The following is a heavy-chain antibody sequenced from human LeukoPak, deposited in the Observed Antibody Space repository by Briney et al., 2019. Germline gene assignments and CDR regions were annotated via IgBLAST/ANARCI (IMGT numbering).Heavy chain of an antibody. D-gene: IGHD2-2*03. V-gene: IGHV4-59*01. CDR2: ISYSGNT. J-gene: IGHJ4*02. CDR3: ASMDILVLPAASFDY. CDR1: GGSSTSYY. Sequence: KPSETLSLTCTISGGSSTSYYWSWIRQPPGKGLEYIGYISYSGNTNYYPSLKSRVTISLDTSKNQFSLDLRSVTAADTAVYYCASMDILVLPAASFDYWGQGTLVTVSS.